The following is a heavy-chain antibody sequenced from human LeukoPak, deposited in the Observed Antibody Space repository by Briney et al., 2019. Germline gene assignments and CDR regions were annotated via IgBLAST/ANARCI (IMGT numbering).Heavy chain of an antibody. J-gene: IGHJ4*02. D-gene: IGHD2-15*01. Sequence: ASVKVSCKASGYTFTGYYMHWVRQAPGQGLEWMGRINPNSGGTNYAQKFQGRVTMARDTSISTAYMELSRLRSDDTAVYYCARAGYRSGGSCYPNFDYWGQGTLVTVSS. CDR1: GYTFTGYY. V-gene: IGHV1-2*06. CDR3: ARAGYRSGGSCYPNFDY. CDR2: INPNSGGT.